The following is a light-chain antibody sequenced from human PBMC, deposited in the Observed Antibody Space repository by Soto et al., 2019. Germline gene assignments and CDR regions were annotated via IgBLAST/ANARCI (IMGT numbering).Light chain of an antibody. CDR3: SSYAGSNPVV. V-gene: IGLV2-8*01. CDR2: EVS. J-gene: IGLJ2*01. Sequence: QSALTQPPSASGSPGQSVTISCTGTCSDVGGYNYVSWYQQHPGKAPKLMIYEVSKRPSGVPDRFSGSKSGNTASLTVSGLQAEDEADYYCSSYAGSNPVVFGGGTKLTVL. CDR1: CSDVGGYNY.